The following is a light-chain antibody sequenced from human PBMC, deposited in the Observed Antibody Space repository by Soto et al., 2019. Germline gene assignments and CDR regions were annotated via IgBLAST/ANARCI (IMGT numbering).Light chain of an antibody. CDR2: DAS. Sequence: DIQMTQSASSLSASVGDRVTITCQASQDINNYLIWYQHKPGKAPKLLIYDASTLGTGVSSRFSGGGSGTHFTFTSSSLQPEDIATYYCQQFDSVPCTFGQGTKLELK. CDR3: QQFDSVPCT. J-gene: IGKJ2*02. V-gene: IGKV1-33*01. CDR1: QDINNY.